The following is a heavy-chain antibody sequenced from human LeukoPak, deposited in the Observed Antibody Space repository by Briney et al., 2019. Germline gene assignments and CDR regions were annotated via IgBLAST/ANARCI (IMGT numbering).Heavy chain of an antibody. D-gene: IGHD1-26*01. CDR2: IYPGDSDT. CDR3: GMSGDRVPLQDDVFDV. Sequence: PGESLKISCKGSGYSFTSYWIGWVRQMPRKGLEWMGIIYPGDSDTRYSPSFQGQVTISVDKSINTAYLQWSSLQASDTAMYYCGMSGDRVPLQDDVFDVWGQGTMVTVST. V-gene: IGHV5-51*01. J-gene: IGHJ3*01. CDR1: GYSFTSYW.